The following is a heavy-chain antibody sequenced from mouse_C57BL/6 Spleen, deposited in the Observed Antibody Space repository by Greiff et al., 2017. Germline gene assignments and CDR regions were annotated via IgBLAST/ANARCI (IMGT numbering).Heavy chain of an antibody. CDR1: GYTFTDYE. CDR2: IDPETGGT. J-gene: IGHJ2*01. D-gene: IGHD1-1*01. CDR3: TKVTTVLHYFDY. Sequence: QVQLQQSGAELVRPGASVTLSCKASGYTFTDYEMHWVKQTPVHGLEWIGAIDPETGGTAYNQKFKGKAILTADKSSSTAYMELRSLTSEDSAVYYCTKVTTVLHYFDYWGQGTTRTVSS. V-gene: IGHV1-15*01.